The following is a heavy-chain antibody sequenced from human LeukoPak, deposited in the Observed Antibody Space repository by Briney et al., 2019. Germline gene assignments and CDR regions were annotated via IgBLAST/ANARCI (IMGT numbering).Heavy chain of an antibody. CDR3: AKFAACGGDCWGFDP. Sequence: GGSLRLSCAASGFTFSSYAMSWVRQAPGKGLEWVSAISSSGGSTYYADSVKGRFTISRDNSKNTLYLQMNSLRAEDTAVYYCAKFAACGGDCWGFDPWGQGTLVTVSS. CDR2: ISSSGGST. V-gene: IGHV3-23*01. CDR1: GFTFSSYA. D-gene: IGHD2-21*02. J-gene: IGHJ5*02.